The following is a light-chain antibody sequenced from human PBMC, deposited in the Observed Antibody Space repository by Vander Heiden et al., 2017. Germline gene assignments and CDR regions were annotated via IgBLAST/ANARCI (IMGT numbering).Light chain of an antibody. CDR3: QQYYSYPIT. J-gene: IGKJ3*01. CDR2: AAS. Sequence: PSSFSASTGDRVTITCRASQGISSYLAWYQQKPGKAPKLLIYAASTLQSGVPSRFSGSGSGTDFTLTISCLQSEDFATYYCQQYYSYPITFGPGTKVDIK. V-gene: IGKV1-8*01. CDR1: QGISSY.